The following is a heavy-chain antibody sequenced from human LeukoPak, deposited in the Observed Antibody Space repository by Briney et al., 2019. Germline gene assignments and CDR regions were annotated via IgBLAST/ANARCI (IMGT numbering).Heavy chain of an antibody. Sequence: GGSLRLSCAASGFIFTNYFMSWVRQAPGKGLEWVANIKQDGSQKYYVDSVKGRFTISRDNAKNSLYLQMNSLRAEDTAVYYCLPLYCSGTGCPLHYWGQGTLVTVSS. CDR2: IKQDGSQK. J-gene: IGHJ4*02. D-gene: IGHD2-2*01. CDR1: GFIFTNYF. V-gene: IGHV3-7*01. CDR3: LPLYCSGTGCPLHY.